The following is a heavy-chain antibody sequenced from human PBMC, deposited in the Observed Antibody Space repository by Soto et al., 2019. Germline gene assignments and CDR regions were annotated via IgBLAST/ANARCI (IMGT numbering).Heavy chain of an antibody. Sequence: GASVKVSCKTSGYTFTNHYIYWVRQAPGQGLQWMGGINPSGGRTWFEQSFQGRVTLTRDTSTTTVYMELNSLRSDDTAVYYCVREIDASGYGVLDPWGQGTLVTVSS. CDR1: GYTFTNHY. CDR3: VREIDASGYGVLDP. J-gene: IGHJ5*02. D-gene: IGHD3-22*01. CDR2: INPSGGRT. V-gene: IGHV1-46*01.